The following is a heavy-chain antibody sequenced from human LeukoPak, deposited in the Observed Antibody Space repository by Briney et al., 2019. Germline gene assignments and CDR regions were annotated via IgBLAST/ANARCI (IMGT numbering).Heavy chain of an antibody. CDR3: AREHLVIVRGAVSNPRFDY. J-gene: IGHJ4*02. CDR2: ISAYNGNK. Sequence: ASVKVSCKASGYTFTSYGINWVRQAPGQGLEWMGLISAYNGNKNYAQKLQGRVTMTTDTSTSTAYMELRSLRSDDTAVYYCAREHLVIVRGAVSNPRFDYWGQGTLVTVSS. CDR1: GYTFTSYG. V-gene: IGHV1-18*01. D-gene: IGHD3-10*01.